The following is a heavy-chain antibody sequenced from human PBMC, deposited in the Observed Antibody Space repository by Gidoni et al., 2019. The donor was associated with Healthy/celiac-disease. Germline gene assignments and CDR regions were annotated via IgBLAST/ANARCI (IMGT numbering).Heavy chain of an antibody. CDR1: GYTFTNYG. V-gene: IGHV1-18*01. D-gene: IGHD3-22*01. CDR3: AREDSYYYDSSGYLDYFDY. J-gene: IGHJ4*02. Sequence: QVQLVQSGAEVKKPGASVKVACKASGYTFTNYGLSWVRQAPGQGLEWMGWISVYNGNTNYAQKLQGRVTMTTDTSTSTAYMELKSLISDDTAMYYCAREDSYYYDSSGYLDYFDYWGQGTLVTVSS. CDR2: ISVYNGNT.